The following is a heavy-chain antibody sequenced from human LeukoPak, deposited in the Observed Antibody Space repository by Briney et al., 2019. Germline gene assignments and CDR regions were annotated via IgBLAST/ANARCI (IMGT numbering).Heavy chain of an antibody. CDR2: TYYRSKWYN. V-gene: IGHV6-1*01. J-gene: IGHJ5*02. CDR1: GDSFSSNSAA. D-gene: IGHD1-26*01. CDR3: AGAPIGSRINWFDP. Sequence: SQTLSLTCAISGDSFSSNSAAWNWIRQSPSRGLEWLGRTYYRSKWYNDYTVSVKSRITINPDTSKNQFSLQLNSVTPEDTAVYYCAGAPIGSRINWFDPWGQGTLVTVSS.